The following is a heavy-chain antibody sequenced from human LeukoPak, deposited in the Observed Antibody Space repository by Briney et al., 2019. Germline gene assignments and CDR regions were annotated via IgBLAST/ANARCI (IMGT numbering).Heavy chain of an antibody. Sequence: GGSLRLSCVVSGLSFSDYGMHWVRQAPGKGLEWVAVIWSDGSNKYYADSVKGRFTISRDNSKNTLYLQMNTLRADDTAVYFCASAAGPFDHWGQGTLVTASS. V-gene: IGHV3-33*01. CDR3: ASAAGPFDH. CDR1: GLSFSDYG. CDR2: IWSDGSNK. D-gene: IGHD6-13*01. J-gene: IGHJ4*02.